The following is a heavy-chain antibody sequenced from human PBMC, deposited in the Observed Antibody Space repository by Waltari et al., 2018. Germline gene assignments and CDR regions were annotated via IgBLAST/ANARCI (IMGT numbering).Heavy chain of an antibody. Sequence: VQLVQSGAEAKKPEASVKVSCQAPGYTSNDYFIYWVRQAPGQGLEWVGYINPKTGGTAFAQKFRGRVTMTSDTSISTADMELSGLTSDDTAVYYCARDGIGGAHLDYWGQGTLVTVSS. CDR2: INPKTGGT. D-gene: IGHD1-26*01. CDR1: GYTSNDYF. V-gene: IGHV1-2*02. J-gene: IGHJ4*02. CDR3: ARDGIGGAHLDY.